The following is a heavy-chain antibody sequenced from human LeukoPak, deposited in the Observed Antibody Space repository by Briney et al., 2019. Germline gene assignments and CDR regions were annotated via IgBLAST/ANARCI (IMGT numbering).Heavy chain of an antibody. J-gene: IGHJ4*02. Sequence: GESLKISCKGSGYSFTSYWIGWVRQMPGKGLEWMGIIYPGDSDTRHNPSFQAQVPISADKSISTAYLQWSSLKASDTAMYYCARLYSRWGIAMNDYWGQGTLVTVSS. CDR2: IYPGDSDT. V-gene: IGHV5-51*01. CDR3: ARLYSRWGIAMNDY. CDR1: GYSFTSYW. D-gene: IGHD3-16*01.